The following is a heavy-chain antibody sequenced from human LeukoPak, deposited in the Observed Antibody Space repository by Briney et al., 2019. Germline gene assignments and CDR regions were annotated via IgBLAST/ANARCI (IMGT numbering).Heavy chain of an antibody. J-gene: IGHJ5*02. Sequence: ASVKVSCKASGYTFTSYYMHWVRQVPGQGLEWMGIINPSGGSTSYAQKFQGRVTMTRDTSTSTVYMELSSLRSEDTAVYYCARGGAGNCGGACYLNWFDPWGQGTLVTVSS. CDR2: INPSGGST. CDR1: GYTFTSYY. CDR3: ARGGAGNCGGACYLNWFDP. V-gene: IGHV1-46*01. D-gene: IGHD2-21*02.